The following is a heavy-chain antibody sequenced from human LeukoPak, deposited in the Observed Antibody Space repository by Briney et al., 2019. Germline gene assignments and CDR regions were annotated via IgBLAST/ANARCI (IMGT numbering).Heavy chain of an antibody. V-gene: IGHV4-59*01. CDR1: GGSISSYY. J-gene: IGHJ6*04. CDR3: ARPRSGYSFLDV. CDR2: IYYSGST. D-gene: IGHD3-3*01. Sequence: SETLSLTCTVSGGSISSYYWSWIRQPPGKGLEWIGYIYYSGSTNYNPSLKSRVTISVDTSKNQFSLKLGSVTAADTAVYYCARPRSGYSFLDVWGKGTTVTVST.